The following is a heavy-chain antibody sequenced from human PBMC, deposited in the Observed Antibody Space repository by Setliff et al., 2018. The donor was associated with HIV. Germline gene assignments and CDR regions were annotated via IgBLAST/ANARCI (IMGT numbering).Heavy chain of an antibody. Sequence: GGSLRLSCAASGFTFNNFGMHWVRQAPGKGLEWVALIWSDGSRIEYADSVKGRFTISRDNSKNTLDLEVNSLRAEDTAVYYCAKTLYSAGGGEVFDYWGPGTQVTVSS. CDR3: AKTLYSAGGGEVFDY. CDR2: IWSDGSRI. V-gene: IGHV3-33*06. J-gene: IGHJ4*02. CDR1: GFTFNNFG. D-gene: IGHD3-16*01.